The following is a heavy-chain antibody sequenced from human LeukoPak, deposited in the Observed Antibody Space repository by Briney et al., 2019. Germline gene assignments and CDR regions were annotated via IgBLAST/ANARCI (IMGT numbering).Heavy chain of an antibody. CDR2: TNSDETST. Sequence: GGSLRLSCAASGFTFSTYWMHWVRQAPGKGPVWVSRTNSDETSTAYADSVRGRFTISRDNAKNTLYLQMSNLRDEDTAVYFCAVTTGGYYHYWGQGTLVTVSS. D-gene: IGHD3-3*01. CDR3: AVTTGGYYHY. J-gene: IGHJ4*02. CDR1: GFTFSTYW. V-gene: IGHV3-74*01.